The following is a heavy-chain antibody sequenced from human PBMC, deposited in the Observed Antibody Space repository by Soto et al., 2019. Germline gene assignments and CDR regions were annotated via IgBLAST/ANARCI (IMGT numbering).Heavy chain of an antibody. CDR2: ISSSSSTI. CDR1: GFTFSSYS. V-gene: IGHV3-48*02. D-gene: IGHD6-13*01. CDR3: ASKVSRAAHVGDGMDV. J-gene: IGHJ6*02. Sequence: GGSLRLSCAASGFTFSSYSMNWVRQAPGKGLEWVSYISSSSSTIYYADSVKGRFTIARDNSKNSLYLQMNSLRDEDTAVYYCASKVSRAAHVGDGMDVWGQGTTVTVSS.